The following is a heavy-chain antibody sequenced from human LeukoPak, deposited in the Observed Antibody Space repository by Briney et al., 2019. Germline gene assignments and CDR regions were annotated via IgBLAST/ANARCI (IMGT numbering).Heavy chain of an antibody. V-gene: IGHV3-30-3*01. CDR1: GFTFSSYA. J-gene: IGHJ4*02. CDR3: AKDRAARIDY. CDR2: ISYDGSNK. D-gene: IGHD6-6*01. Sequence: GGSLRLSCAASGFTFSSYAMHWVRQAPGKGLEWVAVISYDGSNKYYADSVKGRFTISRDNSKNTLYLQMNSLRAEDTAVYYCAKDRAARIDYWGQGTLVTVSS.